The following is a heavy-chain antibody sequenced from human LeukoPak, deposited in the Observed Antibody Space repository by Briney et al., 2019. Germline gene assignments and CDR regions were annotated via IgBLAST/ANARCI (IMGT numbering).Heavy chain of an antibody. CDR2: ISGSGGST. Sequence: GGYLRLSCAASGFTFSSYAMSWVRQAPGKGLEWVSAISGSGGSTYYADSVKGRFTISRDNSKNTLYLQMNSLRAEDTAVYYCAKDTPSGYDALIDYWGQGTLVTVSS. V-gene: IGHV3-23*01. CDR1: GFTFSSYA. CDR3: AKDTPSGYDALIDY. J-gene: IGHJ4*02. D-gene: IGHD5-12*01.